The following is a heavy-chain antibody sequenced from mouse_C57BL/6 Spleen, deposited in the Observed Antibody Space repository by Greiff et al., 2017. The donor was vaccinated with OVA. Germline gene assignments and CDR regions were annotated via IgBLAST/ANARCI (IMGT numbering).Heavy chain of an antibody. CDR1: GYTFTDYE. CDR2: IDPETGGT. Sequence: QVQLKESGAELVRPGASVTLSCKASGYTFTDYEMHWVKQTPVHGLEWIGAIDPETGGTAYNQKFKGKAILTADKSSSTAYMELRSLTSEDSAVYYCHYDARSWGQGTTRTVSS. CDR3: HYDARS. J-gene: IGHJ2*01. V-gene: IGHV1-15*01. D-gene: IGHD2-4*01.